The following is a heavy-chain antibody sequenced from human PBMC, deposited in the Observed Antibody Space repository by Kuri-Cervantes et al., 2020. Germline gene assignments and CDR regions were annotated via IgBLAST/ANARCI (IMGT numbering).Heavy chain of an antibody. CDR2: INPNSGGT. D-gene: IGHD5-18*01. CDR1: GYTFTSYY. CDR3: ARDSRNSRLDCFDY. V-gene: IGHV1-2*02. J-gene: IGHJ4*02. Sequence: ASVKVSCKASGYTFTSYYMHWVRQAPGQGLEWMGIINPNSGGTNYAQKFQGRVTMTRDTSISTAYMELSRLRSDDTAVYYCARDSRNSRLDCFDYWGQGTQVTVSS.